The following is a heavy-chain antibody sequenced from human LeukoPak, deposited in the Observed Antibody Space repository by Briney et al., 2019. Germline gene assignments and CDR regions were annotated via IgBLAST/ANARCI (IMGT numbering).Heavy chain of an antibody. V-gene: IGHV3-48*04. CDR1: GFTFSTYA. CDR3: ARLRYYGMDV. J-gene: IGHJ6*02. Sequence: PGGSLRLSCAASGFTFSTYAMSWVRQAPGKGLEWVSYTSSSSSTIYYADSAKSRFTISRDNAKNSLYLQMDSLRAEDTAVYYCARLRYYGMDVWGQGTTVTVSS. CDR2: TSSSSSTI.